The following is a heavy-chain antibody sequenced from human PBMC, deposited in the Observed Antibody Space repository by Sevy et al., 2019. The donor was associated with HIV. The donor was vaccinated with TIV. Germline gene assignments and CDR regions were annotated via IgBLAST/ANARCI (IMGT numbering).Heavy chain of an antibody. CDR2: ISFSSSSI. J-gene: IGHJ4*02. Sequence: GGSLRLSCAASGFTFSTYNMNWVRQAPGKGLEWVSSISFSSSSIYYADSVKGRFTISRDNAKNSLHLQMNSLRAEDTAMYYCASTKYYFDRSGYKVDDYWGQGTLVTVSS. CDR3: ASTKYYFDRSGYKVDDY. V-gene: IGHV3-21*01. D-gene: IGHD3-22*01. CDR1: GFTFSTYN.